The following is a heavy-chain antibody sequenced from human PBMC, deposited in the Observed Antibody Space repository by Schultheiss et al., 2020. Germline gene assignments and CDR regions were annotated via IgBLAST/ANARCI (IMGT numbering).Heavy chain of an antibody. CDR3: ARTYYDILTGYYPNYYYGMDV. D-gene: IGHD3-9*01. CDR1: GYSFTSYW. Sequence: GESLKISCKGSGYSFTSYWISWVRQMPGKGLEWMGRIDPSDSYTNYSPSFQGHVTISADKSISTAYLQWSSLKASDTAMYYCARTYYDILTGYYPNYYYGMDVWGQGTTVTVS. CDR2: IDPSDSYT. J-gene: IGHJ6*02. V-gene: IGHV5-10-1*01.